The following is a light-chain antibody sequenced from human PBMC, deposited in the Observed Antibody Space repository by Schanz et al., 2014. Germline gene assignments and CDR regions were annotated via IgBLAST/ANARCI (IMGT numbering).Light chain of an antibody. CDR3: QKHNSAPWT. J-gene: IGKJ1*01. CDR2: GAS. Sequence: EIVLTQSPGTLSLSPGERATLSCRASQTVSSYLAWYQQKPGQAPRLLMSGASNRATGIPDRFSGSGSGTEFTLTISSLQSEDVAVYYCQKHNSAPWTFGQGTKVEIK. V-gene: IGKV3D-15*01. CDR1: QTVSSY.